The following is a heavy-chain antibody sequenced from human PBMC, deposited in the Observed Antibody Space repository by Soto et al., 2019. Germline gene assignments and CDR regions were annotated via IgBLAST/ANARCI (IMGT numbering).Heavy chain of an antibody. CDR1: GFSLSTSGVG. J-gene: IGHJ6*03. V-gene: IGHV2-5*02. D-gene: IGHD6-6*01. CDR3: AHHSRQLVPVGYYYMDV. CDR2: IYWDDDK. Sequence: SGPTLVKPTQTLTLTCTFSGFSLSTSGVGVGWIRQPPGKALEWLALIYWDDDKRYSPSLKGRLTITKDTSKNQVVLTMTNMDPVDTATYYGAHHSRQLVPVGYYYMDVWGKGTTVTVSS.